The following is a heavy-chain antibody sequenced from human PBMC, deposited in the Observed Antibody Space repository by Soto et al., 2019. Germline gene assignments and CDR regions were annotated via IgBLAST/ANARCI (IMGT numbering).Heavy chain of an antibody. Sequence: GESLKISCKGSGYSLSNTWIAWVRQIPGQGLEWMGIIFPDDSDTRYSPSFQGQVTISADKSTRTVFLQWSSLKASDSAIYYCARQGRLITNPQRWLDPWGKGTLVTVPS. CDR2: IFPDDSDT. D-gene: IGHD1-1*01. CDR3: ARQGRLITNPQRWLDP. J-gene: IGHJ5*02. CDR1: GYSLSNTW. V-gene: IGHV5-51*01.